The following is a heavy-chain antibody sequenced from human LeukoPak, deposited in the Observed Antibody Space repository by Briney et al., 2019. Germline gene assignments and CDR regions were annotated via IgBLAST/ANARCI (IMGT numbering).Heavy chain of an antibody. D-gene: IGHD3-3*01. CDR2: INPSGGST. CDR3: ARVGHLPYDFWSGYYKEYFDY. Sequence: ASVKVSCKASGYTFTSYGISWVRQAPGQGLEWMGVINPSGGSTSYAQKFQGRVTMTRDTSTSTVYMELSSLRSEDTAVYYCARVGHLPYDFWSGYYKEYFDYWGQGTLVTVSS. V-gene: IGHV1-46*01. J-gene: IGHJ4*02. CDR1: GYTFTSYG.